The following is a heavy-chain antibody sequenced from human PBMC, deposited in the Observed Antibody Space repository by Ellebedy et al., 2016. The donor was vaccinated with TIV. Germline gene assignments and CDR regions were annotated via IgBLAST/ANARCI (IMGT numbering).Heavy chain of an antibody. CDR2: ISATSDTI. V-gene: IGHV3-48*01. J-gene: IGHJ4*02. Sequence: PGGSLRLSCAASGFAFSNSGMNWVRQAPGKGLQWLSYISATSDTIFYADSVKGRFTISRDKAGNSLYLQMSSLRAEDSALYYCARGLPMGSSGRDFWGRGTLVTVSS. CDR3: ARGLPMGSSGRDF. CDR1: GFAFSNSG. D-gene: IGHD6-19*01.